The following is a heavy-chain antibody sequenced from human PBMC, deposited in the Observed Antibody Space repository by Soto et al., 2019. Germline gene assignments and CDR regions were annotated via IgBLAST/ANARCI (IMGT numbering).Heavy chain of an antibody. Sequence: PGESMKVWRKCSGYRSTSYGSGLVRQMPGKGPEWMGIIYPGDSDTRYSPSFQGQVTISADKSISTAYLQWSSLKASVTAMYYCASIAAAYFAYWGHRTLVTVSS. CDR2: IYPGDSDT. CDR1: GYRSTSYG. V-gene: IGHV5-51*01. CDR3: ASIAAAYFAY. J-gene: IGHJ4*01. D-gene: IGHD6-13*01.